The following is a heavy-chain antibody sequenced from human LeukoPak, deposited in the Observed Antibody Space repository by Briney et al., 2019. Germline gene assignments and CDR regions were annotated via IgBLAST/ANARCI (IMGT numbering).Heavy chain of an antibody. CDR2: ISISNSYI. V-gene: IGHV3-21*01. J-gene: IGHJ4*02. Sequence: GGSLRLSCAASGFTFSSYSMNWVRQAPGKGLEWVSSISISNSYIYYADSVKGRFTISRDNAKNSLYLQMNSLRAEDTAVYYCARVEAAAIHLNYWGQGTLVTVSP. CDR1: GFTFSSYS. D-gene: IGHD6-13*01. CDR3: ARVEAAAIHLNY.